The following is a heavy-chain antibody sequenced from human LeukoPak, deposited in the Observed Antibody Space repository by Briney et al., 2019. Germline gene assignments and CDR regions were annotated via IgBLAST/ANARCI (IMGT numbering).Heavy chain of an antibody. CDR2: ISGSGGDR. CDR1: GFTFGSYA. Sequence: GGSLRLSCAASGFTFGSYAMSWVRQAPGKGLEWVSSISGSGGDRYYAESVKGRFTISRDNAKNSLSLQMNSLRAEDTAVYYSARDKSYGDSEDYWGQGTLVTVSS. CDR3: ARDKSYGDSEDY. D-gene: IGHD4-17*01. J-gene: IGHJ4*02. V-gene: IGHV3-23*01.